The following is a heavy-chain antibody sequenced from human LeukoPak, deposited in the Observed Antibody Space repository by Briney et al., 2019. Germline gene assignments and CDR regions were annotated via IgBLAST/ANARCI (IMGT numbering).Heavy chain of an antibody. Sequence: SETLSLTCTVSGGSISSYYWSWIRQPPGKGLEWIGYIYYSGSTNYSPSLKSRLTISVDTSKNQFSLKLSSVTAADTAVYYCARQGSGNYLSPVNYWGQGTLVTVSS. J-gene: IGHJ4*02. CDR1: GGSISSYY. D-gene: IGHD1-26*01. CDR3: ARQGSGNYLSPVNY. CDR2: IYYSGST. V-gene: IGHV4-59*08.